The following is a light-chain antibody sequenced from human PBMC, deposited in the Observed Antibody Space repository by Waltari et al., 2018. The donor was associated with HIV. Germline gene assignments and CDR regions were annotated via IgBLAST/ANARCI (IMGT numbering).Light chain of an antibody. CDR1: SLRSYS. Sequence: SSEVTQDPAVSVALGQTVRITCQGDSLRSYSASWYQQKPGQAPILVIYGKNNRPSVIPDRFSGSRSGNTASLTITAAQAEDEADYYCNSLDNSGVLVVFGGGTKLTVL. CDR2: GKN. J-gene: IGLJ2*01. CDR3: NSLDNSGVLVV. V-gene: IGLV3-19*01.